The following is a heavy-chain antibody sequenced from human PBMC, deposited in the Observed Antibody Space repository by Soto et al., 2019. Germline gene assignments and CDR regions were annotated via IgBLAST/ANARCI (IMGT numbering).Heavy chain of an antibody. V-gene: IGHV3-43D*04. J-gene: IGHJ4*02. CDR1: GFTFDDYA. Sequence: PGGSLRLSCAASGFTFDDYAMHWVRQAPGKGLEWVSLISWDGGSTYYADSVKGRFTISRDNSKNSLYLQMNSLRAEDTALYYCAKDMGFLDWLNYFDYWGQGTLVTVSS. CDR2: ISWDGGST. CDR3: AKDMGFLDWLNYFDY. D-gene: IGHD3-3*01.